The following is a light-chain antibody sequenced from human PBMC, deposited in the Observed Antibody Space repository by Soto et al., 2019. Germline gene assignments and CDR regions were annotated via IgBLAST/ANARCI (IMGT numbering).Light chain of an antibody. V-gene: IGLV2-11*01. Sequence: VLTQPRSVSGSPGQPVTISCTGTSSDVGGYNYVSWYQQHPGKAPKLMIYDVSKRPSGVPDRFSGSKSGNTASLTISGLQAEDEADYYCCSYAGSPYVFGTGTKVTVL. CDR2: DVS. J-gene: IGLJ1*01. CDR3: CSYAGSPYV. CDR1: SSDVGGYNY.